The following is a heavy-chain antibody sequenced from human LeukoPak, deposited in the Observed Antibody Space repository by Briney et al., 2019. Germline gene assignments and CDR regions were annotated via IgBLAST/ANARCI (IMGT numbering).Heavy chain of an antibody. J-gene: IGHJ5*02. CDR1: GFTFSDSA. CDR2: IRSKDNNYAT. Sequence: TGGSLRPSCAASGFTFSDSAINWVRQASGKGLEWVGRIRSKDNNYATAYGASVKGRFTIARDDPKNTAYLQMNSLKTEDTAVYYCAKVASGVENRGYDSSGYYVAWFDPWGQGTLVTVSS. V-gene: IGHV3-73*01. D-gene: IGHD3-22*01. CDR3: AKVASGVENRGYDSSGYYVAWFDP.